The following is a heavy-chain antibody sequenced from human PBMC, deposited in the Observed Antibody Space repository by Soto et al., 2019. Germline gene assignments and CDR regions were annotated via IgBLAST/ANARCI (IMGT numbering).Heavy chain of an antibody. CDR3: ARDLSGSYCVWYYYYGMDV. Sequence: ASVKVSCKASGYTFTGYYMHWVRQAPGQGLEWMGWINPNSGGTNYAQKFQGRVTMTRDTSISTAYMELSRLRSDDTAVYYCARDLSGSYCVWYYYYGMDVWGQGTTVTVSS. J-gene: IGHJ6*02. V-gene: IGHV1-2*02. CDR1: GYTFTGYY. D-gene: IGHD1-26*01. CDR2: INPNSGGT.